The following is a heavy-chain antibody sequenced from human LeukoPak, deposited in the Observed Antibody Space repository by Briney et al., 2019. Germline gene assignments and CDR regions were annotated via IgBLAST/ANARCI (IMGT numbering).Heavy chain of an antibody. CDR3: ASSEATTTPPPYGMDV. CDR1: GGSISSGGHY. Sequence: PSQTLSLTCTVSGGSISSGGHYWNWFRQHPGKGLERIGYIYYTGSTFYNPSLKSRLTISVDTSKNQVSLKLSSVTAADTAVYYCASSEATTTPPPYGMDVWGRGTKVTVSS. D-gene: IGHD5-12*01. V-gene: IGHV4-31*02. J-gene: IGHJ6*02. CDR2: IYYTGST.